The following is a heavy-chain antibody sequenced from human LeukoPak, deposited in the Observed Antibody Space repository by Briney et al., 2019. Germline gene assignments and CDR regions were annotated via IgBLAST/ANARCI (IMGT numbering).Heavy chain of an antibody. CDR1: GGSIDSYY. V-gene: IGHV4-59*01. J-gene: IGHJ4*02. CDR2: IYHTGST. D-gene: IGHD2-2*01. Sequence: LETLSLTCTVSGGSIDSYYWSWIRQPPGKGLEWIGYIYHTGSTEYHPSLKSRVTISLDTSKNQFSLKLTSVTAADTAVYYCARVYQSAEYYFDYWGQGNLVSVSS. CDR3: ARVYQSAEYYFDY.